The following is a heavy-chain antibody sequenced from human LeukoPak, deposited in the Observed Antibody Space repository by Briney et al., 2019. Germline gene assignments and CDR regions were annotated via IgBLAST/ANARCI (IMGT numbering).Heavy chain of an antibody. D-gene: IGHD3-10*01. CDR2: ISAYNGNT. CDR1: GYTFTSYG. Sequence: GASVKVSCKASGYTFTSYGISWVRQAPGQGLEWMGWISAYNGNTNYAQKLQGRVTMTTDTSTSTAYMELRSLRSDDTAVYYCARDKWLTMVRGVSFFDYWGQGTLVTVSS. J-gene: IGHJ4*02. CDR3: ARDKWLTMVRGVSFFDY. V-gene: IGHV1-18*01.